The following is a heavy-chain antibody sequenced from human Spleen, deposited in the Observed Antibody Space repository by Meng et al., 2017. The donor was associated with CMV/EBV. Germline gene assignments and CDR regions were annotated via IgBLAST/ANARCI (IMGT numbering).Heavy chain of an antibody. CDR3: AHNEGDGYPLNWFDP. J-gene: IGHJ5*02. CDR2: IYWNDDK. V-gene: IGHV2-5*01. CDR1: FSLSTSGVG. D-gene: IGHD3-22*01. Sequence: FSLSTSGVGVSWIRQPPGKALEWLALIYWNDDKRYSPSLKSRLTITKDTSKNQVVLTMTNMDPVDTATYYCAHNEGDGYPLNWFDPWGQGTLVTVSS.